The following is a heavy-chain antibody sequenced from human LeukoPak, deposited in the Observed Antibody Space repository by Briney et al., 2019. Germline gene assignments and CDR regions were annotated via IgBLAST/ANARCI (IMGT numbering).Heavy chain of an antibody. CDR2: IIPIVDET. CDR1: GDTFKRYG. Sequence: ASVKVSCKASGDTFKRYGISWVRQAPGQGLEWMGRIIPIVDETDYTQKFQDRVTITADKSTSTAYMELSGLTPEDTAVYYCAAALYIGPLLSALDFWGQGSPVIVSS. CDR3: AAALYIGPLLSALDF. D-gene: IGHD3-10*01. V-gene: IGHV1-69*04. J-gene: IGHJ4*02.